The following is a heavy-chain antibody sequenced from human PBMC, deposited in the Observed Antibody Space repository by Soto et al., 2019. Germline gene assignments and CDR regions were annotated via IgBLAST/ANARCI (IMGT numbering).Heavy chain of an antibody. Sequence: SETLSLTCTVSGGSISSYYWSWIRQPPGKGLEWIGYIYYSGGTNYNPSLKSRVTISVDTSKNQFSLKLSSVTAADTAVYYCARVAGTWVFDYWGQGTLVTVSS. V-gene: IGHV4-59*01. CDR1: GGSISSYY. J-gene: IGHJ4*02. D-gene: IGHD6-19*01. CDR3: ARVAGTWVFDY. CDR2: IYYSGGT.